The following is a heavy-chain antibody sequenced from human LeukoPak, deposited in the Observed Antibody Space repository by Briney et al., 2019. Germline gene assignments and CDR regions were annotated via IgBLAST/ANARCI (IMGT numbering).Heavy chain of an antibody. D-gene: IGHD6-19*01. CDR1: GGTFSSYA. CDR2: IIPIFGTA. Sequence: KPGSSVKVSCKASGGTFSSYAISWVRQAPGQGLEWMGGIIPIFGTANYAQKFQGRVTITADESTSTAYMELSSLRSEDTAVYYCARDRSSGWTDYWGQGTLVTVSS. CDR3: ARDRSSGWTDY. J-gene: IGHJ4*02. V-gene: IGHV1-69*01.